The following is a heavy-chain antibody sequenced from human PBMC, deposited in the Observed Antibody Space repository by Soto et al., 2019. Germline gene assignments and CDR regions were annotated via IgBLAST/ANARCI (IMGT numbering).Heavy chain of an antibody. CDR1: GGSISSGYYY. CDR3: ARESDWPRGYFDS. V-gene: IGHV4-31*03. Sequence: QVQLQESGPGLVKPSQTLSLTCTVSGGSISSGYYYCTWIRQHPGKGLEWIGYISYSGNTYYNPYLKSRVTISVDTSKNQFSLKLSSVTAADTAVYYCARESDWPRGYFDSWGQGTLVTVSS. J-gene: IGHJ4*02. D-gene: IGHD2-21*01. CDR2: ISYSGNT.